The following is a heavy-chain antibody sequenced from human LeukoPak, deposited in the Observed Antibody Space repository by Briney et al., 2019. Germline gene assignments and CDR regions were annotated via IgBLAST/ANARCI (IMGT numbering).Heavy chain of an antibody. D-gene: IGHD3-10*01. CDR2: IYYSGST. Sequence: SETLSLTCTVSGGSISSGGYYWSWIRQHPGKGLEWIGYIYYSGSTYCNPSLKSRVTISVDTSKNQFSLKLSSVTAADTAVYYCARVSTMVRGVPDWFDPWGQGTLVTVSS. V-gene: IGHV4-31*03. CDR3: ARVSTMVRGVPDWFDP. J-gene: IGHJ5*02. CDR1: GGSISSGGYY.